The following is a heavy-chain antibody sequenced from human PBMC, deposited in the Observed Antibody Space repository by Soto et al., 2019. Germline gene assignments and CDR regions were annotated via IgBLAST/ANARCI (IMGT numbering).Heavy chain of an antibody. Sequence: ASVKVSCKASGYSFTSNDMHWVRQAPGQGPEWMGIINPSGGSRRYAQRFQGRVNMTRDTSTSTVYMELSSLRTEDTAVYYCARDRGFCSGDTCYMFDYWGQGTPVTVSS. CDR3: ARDRGFCSGDTCYMFDY. J-gene: IGHJ4*02. V-gene: IGHV1-46*01. D-gene: IGHD2-15*01. CDR1: GYSFTSND. CDR2: INPSGGSR.